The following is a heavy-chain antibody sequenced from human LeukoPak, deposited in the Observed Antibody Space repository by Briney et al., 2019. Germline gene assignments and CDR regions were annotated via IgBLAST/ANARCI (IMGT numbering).Heavy chain of an antibody. D-gene: IGHD3-10*01. V-gene: IGHV3-74*01. Sequence: GGSLRLSCAASGFTFSSYWMHWVRQAPGKGLVWVSRINSAGSRTSYADSVKGGFTISRDNAKNTLYMQMNSLRAEDTAVYYCVRAGDVMALYYFDYWGQGTLVTVSS. J-gene: IGHJ4*02. CDR2: INSAGSRT. CDR3: VRAGDVMALYYFDY. CDR1: GFTFSSYW.